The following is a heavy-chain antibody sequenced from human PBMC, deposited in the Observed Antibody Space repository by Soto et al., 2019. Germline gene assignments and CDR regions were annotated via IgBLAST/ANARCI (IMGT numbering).Heavy chain of an antibody. D-gene: IGHD6-6*01. J-gene: IGHJ5*02. CDR1: GYNFTSYW. CDR3: ARQLYSSSSWVDP. CDR2: IDPSDSYT. Sequence: PGESLKISCKGSGYNFTSYWISCVRQMPGKGLEWMGRIDPSDSYTNYSPSFQGHVTISADKSISTAYLQWSSLKASDTAMYYCARQLYSSSSWVDPWGQGTLVTVSS. V-gene: IGHV5-10-1*01.